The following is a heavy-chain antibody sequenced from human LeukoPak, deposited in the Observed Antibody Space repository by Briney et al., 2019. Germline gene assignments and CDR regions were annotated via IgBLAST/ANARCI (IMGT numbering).Heavy chain of an antibody. J-gene: IGHJ6*02. CDR3: AKHMRATNTYSFFGLDV. CDR2: INWSGGDT. CDR1: GFTFKDYG. D-gene: IGHD1-26*01. V-gene: IGHV3-9*01. Sequence: GRSLRLSCAATGFTFKDYGMHWVRQPPGKGLEWVSSINWSGGDTEYADSVKGRFTISRDNAKNSLYLQLSSLRPEDTALYYCAKHMRATNTYSFFGLDVWGHGTTVTVSS.